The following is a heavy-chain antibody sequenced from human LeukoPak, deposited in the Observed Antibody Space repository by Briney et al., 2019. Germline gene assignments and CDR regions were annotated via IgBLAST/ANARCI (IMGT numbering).Heavy chain of an antibody. CDR3: ARDKSSSTYYFDY. V-gene: IGHV1-46*01. D-gene: IGHD6-13*01. Sequence: ASVKVSCKAFGYTFTGYWMHWVRQAPGQGPEWMGVISPSGGSTIYAQKFKGRVTLTRDMSTSTVYMELNSLRSEDTAVYYCARDKSSSTYYFDYWGQGTLVTVSS. J-gene: IGHJ4*02. CDR1: GYTFTGYW. CDR2: ISPSGGST.